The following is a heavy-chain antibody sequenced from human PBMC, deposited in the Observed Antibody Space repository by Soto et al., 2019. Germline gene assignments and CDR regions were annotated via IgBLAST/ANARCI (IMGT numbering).Heavy chain of an antibody. Sequence: WETLSLTCTVSGGSIRSYYWTWIRQPPGKGLEWLGYIFYSGSTFYNPSLKSRVTISIHTSKSQFSLQLTSVTAADTAVYYCARGAADTAMVDSWGQGTLVTVSS. CDR3: ARGAADTAMVDS. V-gene: IGHV4-59*01. D-gene: IGHD5-18*01. CDR2: IFYSGST. CDR1: GGSIRSYY. J-gene: IGHJ4*02.